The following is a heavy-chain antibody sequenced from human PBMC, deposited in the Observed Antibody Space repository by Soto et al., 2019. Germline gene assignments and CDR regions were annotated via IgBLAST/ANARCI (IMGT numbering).Heavy chain of an antibody. CDR1: VGSVSSYY. J-gene: IGHJ3*02. V-gene: IGHV4-59*02. CDR3: ARDPVYRSGGSCYSGAFDI. CDR2: IYYSGST. Sequence: SAALSLTCTRSVGSVSSYYWSSIQQHTGKGLEWIGYIYYSGSTNYNPSLKSRVTISVDTSKNQFSLKLSSVTAADTAVYYCARDPVYRSGGSCYSGAFDIWGQGTMVTVSS. D-gene: IGHD2-15*01.